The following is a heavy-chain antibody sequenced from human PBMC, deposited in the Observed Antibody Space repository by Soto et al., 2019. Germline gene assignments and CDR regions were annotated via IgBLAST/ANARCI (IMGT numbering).Heavy chain of an antibody. CDR3: ARGFFSGGSKWCCEMDV. CDR1: GFTFHSYG. CDR2: IYHDGSEQ. Sequence: QVQLVESGGGVVQPGRSRRLSCAVSGFTFHSYGMHWVRQAPGKGLEWVAVIYHDGSEQYYAHTVRGRFTISRDNSKNTLYLQMNSLRAEDTALYYCARGFFSGGSKWCCEMDVWGLGSTVTVSS. D-gene: IGHD2-15*01. J-gene: IGHJ6*02. V-gene: IGHV3-30*19.